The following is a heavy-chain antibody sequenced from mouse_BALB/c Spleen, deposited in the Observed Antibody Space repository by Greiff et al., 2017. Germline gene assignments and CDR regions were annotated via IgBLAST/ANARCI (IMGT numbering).Heavy chain of an antibody. V-gene: IGHV3-2*02. Sequence: DVKLQESGPGLVKPSQSLSLTCTVTGYSITSDYAWNWIRQFPGNKLEWMGYISYSGSTSYNPSLKSRISITRDTSKNQFFLQLNSVTTEDTATYYCARKGYFDVWGAGTTVTVSS. J-gene: IGHJ1*01. CDR2: ISYSGST. CDR3: ARKGYFDV. CDR1: GYSITSDYA.